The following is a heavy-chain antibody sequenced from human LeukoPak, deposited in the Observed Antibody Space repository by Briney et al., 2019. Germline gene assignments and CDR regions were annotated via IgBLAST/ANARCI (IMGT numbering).Heavy chain of an antibody. CDR1: GFTFSSYA. D-gene: IGHD6-19*01. CDR2: ISGSGGST. CDR3: AKVSGWSYYYYMDV. J-gene: IGHJ6*03. Sequence: PGGSLRLSCAASGFTFSSYAMSWVRQAPGKGLEWVSAISGSGGSTDYADSVKGRFTISRDNSKNTLYLQMNSLRAEDTAVYYCAKVSGWSYYYYMDVWGKGTTVTVSS. V-gene: IGHV3-23*01.